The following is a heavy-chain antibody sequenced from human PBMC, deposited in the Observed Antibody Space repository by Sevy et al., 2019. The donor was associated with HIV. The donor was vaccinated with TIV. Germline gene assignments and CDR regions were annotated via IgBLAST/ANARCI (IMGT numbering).Heavy chain of an antibody. Sequence: GGSLRLSCAASGFSFRNYWMHWVRQAPGKGLVWVSRISFDGSTTTYADSVKGRFTISRDNAKNTLYLQMNSLRAEDTAVYYCAREVERGHDYWGQGTLVTVSS. D-gene: IGHD1-26*01. CDR3: AREVERGHDY. CDR2: ISFDGSTT. V-gene: IGHV3-74*01. J-gene: IGHJ4*02. CDR1: GFSFRNYW.